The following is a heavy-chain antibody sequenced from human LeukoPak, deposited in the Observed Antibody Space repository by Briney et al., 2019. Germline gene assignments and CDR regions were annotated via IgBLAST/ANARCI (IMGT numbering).Heavy chain of an antibody. Sequence: GGSLRLSCAASGITFSSDAMTWVRQAPGKGLEWVPAISGSGGNTNYADSVKGRFTISRDNSKNTLYLQMTSLRAEDTAVYYCAKSIRAYYYMDVWGKGTTVTVSS. CDR2: ISGSGGNT. CDR1: GITFSSDA. CDR3: AKSIRAYYYMDV. J-gene: IGHJ6*03. V-gene: IGHV3-23*01.